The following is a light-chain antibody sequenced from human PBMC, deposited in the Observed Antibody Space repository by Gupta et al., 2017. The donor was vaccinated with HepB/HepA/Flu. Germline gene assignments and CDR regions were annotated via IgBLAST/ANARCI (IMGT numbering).Light chain of an antibody. CDR3: QQYYSTPLT. CDR2: WAS. V-gene: IGKV4-1*01. CDR1: QSVLYSSNNKNY. Sequence: DLVMNQSPDSLAVSLGERATINCKSSQSVLYSSNNKNYLAWYQQKPGQPPKLLIYWASTRESGVPDLFSGSGSGTDFTLTISSLQAEDVAVYYCQQYYSTPLTFGGGTKVEIK. J-gene: IGKJ4*01.